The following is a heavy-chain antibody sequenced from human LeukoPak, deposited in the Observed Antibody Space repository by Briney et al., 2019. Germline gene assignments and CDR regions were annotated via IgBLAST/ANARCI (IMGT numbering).Heavy chain of an antibody. V-gene: IGHV3-21*04. CDR1: GFSFSDYN. J-gene: IGHJ4*02. CDR3: ARDRGAGYSSGWYYFDY. D-gene: IGHD6-19*01. CDR2: ITTSSTYI. Sequence: KPGGSLRLSCAASGFSFSDYNMNWVRQAPGKALEWVSSITTSSTYIYYGDSVKGRFTISRDNAKNSLYLQMNSLRAEDTALYYCARDRGAGYSSGWYYFDYWGQGTLVTVSS.